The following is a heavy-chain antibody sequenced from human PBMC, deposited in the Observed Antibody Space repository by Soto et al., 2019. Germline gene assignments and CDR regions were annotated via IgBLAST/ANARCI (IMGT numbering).Heavy chain of an antibody. CDR2: ISGSGDNT. V-gene: IGHV3-23*01. CDR3: ARDPYSSASYYFDY. Sequence: EVQLLESGGGLVQPGGSLRLSCAASRFAFSSYAMSWVRQSPGKGLECVSSISGSGDNTHYAESVKGRFTISRDTSENRLYLQMNSLRAEDTAVYYCARDPYSSASYYFDYWGQGTLVTVSS. D-gene: IGHD6-19*01. CDR1: RFAFSSYA. J-gene: IGHJ4*02.